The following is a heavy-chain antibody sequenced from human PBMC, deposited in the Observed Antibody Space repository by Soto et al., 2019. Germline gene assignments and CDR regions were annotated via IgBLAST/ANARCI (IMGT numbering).Heavy chain of an antibody. J-gene: IGHJ6*02. CDR3: ARSLSSWNVVNYYGMDV. D-gene: IGHD1-1*01. V-gene: IGHV4-59*01. CDR1: GGSISSYY. CDR2: IYYSGST. Sequence: SETLSLTCTVSGGSISSYYWSWIRQPPGKGLEWNGYIYYSGSTNYSPSLKSRVTISVDTSKNQFSLKLSSVTAADTAVYYCARSLSSWNVVNYYGMDVWGQGTTVTVS.